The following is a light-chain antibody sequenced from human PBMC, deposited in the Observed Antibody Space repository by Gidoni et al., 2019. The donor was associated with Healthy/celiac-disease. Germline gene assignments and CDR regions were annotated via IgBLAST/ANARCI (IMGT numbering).Light chain of an antibody. Sequence: DIQMTQSPSSLSASVGDRVTITCRASRSISSYFNLYQQKPGRAPSWHTGIPSRFSGSGSGTDFTLTISRLQPEDFATYYCQQYCSSPWTFGGGTKVEIK. J-gene: IGKJ4*01. CDR3: QQYCSSPWT. V-gene: IGKV1-39*01. CDR1: RSISSY.